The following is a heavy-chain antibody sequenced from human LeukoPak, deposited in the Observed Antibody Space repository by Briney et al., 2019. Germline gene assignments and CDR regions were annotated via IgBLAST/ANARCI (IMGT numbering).Heavy chain of an antibody. CDR3: ARLMSSSGGYNSRVDY. D-gene: IGHD5-24*01. CDR1: GGSISGYY. J-gene: IGHJ4*02. CDR2: IYYSGST. V-gene: IGHV4-59*01. Sequence: SETLSLTCTVSGGSISGYYWSWIRQPPGKGLEWIGYIYYSGSTNYNPSLKSRVTISVDTSDNQSSLKLSSVTAADTAVYYCARLMSSSGGYNSRVDYWGQGTLVTVSS.